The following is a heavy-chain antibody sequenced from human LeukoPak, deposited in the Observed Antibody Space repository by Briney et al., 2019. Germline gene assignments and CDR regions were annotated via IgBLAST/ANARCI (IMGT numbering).Heavy chain of an antibody. V-gene: IGHV1-2*02. Sequence: ASVKVSCKASGYTFTGYYMHWVRQAPGQGLEWMGWINPNSGGTNYAQKFQGRVTMTRDTSISTAYMELSRLRSDDTAVYYCARDSSGSYSNWFDPWGQGTLVTVSS. CDR1: GYTFTGYY. J-gene: IGHJ5*02. D-gene: IGHD1-26*01. CDR3: ARDSSGSYSNWFDP. CDR2: INPNSGGT.